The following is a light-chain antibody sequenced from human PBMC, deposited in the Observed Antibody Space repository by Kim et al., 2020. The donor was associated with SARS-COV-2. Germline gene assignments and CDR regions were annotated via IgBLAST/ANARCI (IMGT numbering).Light chain of an antibody. J-gene: IGKJ4*01. V-gene: IGKV1-27*01. CDR1: EGTGNY. CDR2: GAF. Sequence: VGDRVTITLRASEGTGNYLAGYQHKPGKPPNLLISGAFTLQPGVPSRFSGSRSGTHFTLTISSLQPEDVATYYCQKYNNVPLTFGGGTKLEI. CDR3: QKYNNVPLT.